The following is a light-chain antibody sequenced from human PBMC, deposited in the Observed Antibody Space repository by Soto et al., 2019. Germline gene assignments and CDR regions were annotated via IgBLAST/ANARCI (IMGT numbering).Light chain of an antibody. Sequence: QSALTQPAPVSGSPGQSITISCTGTSSDVGSYNLVSWYQQHPGKAPKLMIYEVSKRPTGVSNRFSGSKSGNTASLTISGLQAEDEADYYCCSYAGSSTGVFGGGTQLTVL. CDR1: SSDVGSYNL. J-gene: IGLJ3*02. V-gene: IGLV2-23*02. CDR2: EVS. CDR3: CSYAGSSTGV.